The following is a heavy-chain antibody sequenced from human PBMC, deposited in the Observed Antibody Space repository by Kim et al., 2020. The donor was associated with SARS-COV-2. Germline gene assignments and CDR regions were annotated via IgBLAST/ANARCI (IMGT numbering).Heavy chain of an antibody. CDR3: ARYMGATRGDYFDY. CDR1: GYTFTGYY. Sequence: ASVKVSCKASGYTFTGYYMHWVRQAPGQGLEWMGRINPNSGGTNYAQKFQGRVTMTRDTSISTAYMELSRLRSDDTAVYYCARYMGATRGDYFDYWGQGTLVTVSS. J-gene: IGHJ4*02. D-gene: IGHD1-26*01. V-gene: IGHV1-2*06. CDR2: INPNSGGT.